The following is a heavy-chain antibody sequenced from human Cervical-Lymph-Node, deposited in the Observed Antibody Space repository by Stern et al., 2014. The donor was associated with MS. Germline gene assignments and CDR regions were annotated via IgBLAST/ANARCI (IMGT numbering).Heavy chain of an antibody. CDR2: IIPIFATT. CDR1: GGTFSSYT. CDR3: AREGIPGAGGTFDN. Sequence: QVQLVESGAEVKKPGSSVKVSCNVSGGTFSSYTLNWVRQAPGQGLEWMGGIIPIFATTNYPQRFQGKVTITADGSTSTTYLGVSSLTSEDTAVYYCAREGIPGAGGTFDNWGQGTLVIVSS. D-gene: IGHD1-26*01. V-gene: IGHV1-69*01. J-gene: IGHJ4*02.